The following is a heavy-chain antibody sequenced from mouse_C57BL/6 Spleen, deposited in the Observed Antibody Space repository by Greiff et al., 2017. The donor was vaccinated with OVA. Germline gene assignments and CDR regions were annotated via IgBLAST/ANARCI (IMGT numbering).Heavy chain of an antibody. CDR2: IDPSDSYT. V-gene: IGHV1-69*01. D-gene: IGHD1-1*01. CDR3: ARQGYYGSSPYYAMDY. Sequence: QVQLKQPGAELVMPGASVKLSCKASGYTFTSYWMHWVKQRPGQGLEWIGEIDPSDSYTNYNQKFKGKSTLTVDESSSPAYMQLRILTSEDSAVYYCARQGYYGSSPYYAMDYWGQGTSVTVSS. J-gene: IGHJ4*01. CDR1: GYTFTSYW.